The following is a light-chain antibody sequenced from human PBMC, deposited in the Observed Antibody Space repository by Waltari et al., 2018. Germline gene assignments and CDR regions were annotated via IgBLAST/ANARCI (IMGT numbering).Light chain of an antibody. V-gene: IGLV1-40*01. CDR3: QSFDNSLGVAV. J-gene: IGLJ2*01. CDR2: ANT. Sequence: QSVLTQPPSVSGAPGQRVTISCTGSSSNIGSSYDVQWYQQLPGTAPKLLIYANTNRPSGVPDRFSVSKSGSSASLAITGLRAGDDADYYCQSFDNSLGVAVFGGGTKLTVL. CDR1: SSNIGSSYD.